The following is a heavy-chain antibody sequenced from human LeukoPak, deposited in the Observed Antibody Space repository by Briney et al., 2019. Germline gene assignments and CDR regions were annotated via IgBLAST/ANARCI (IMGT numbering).Heavy chain of an antibody. V-gene: IGHV3-7*01. Sequence: GSLRLSCAASGFTFSSYWMSWVRQAPGKGLEWVANIKQDGSEKYYVDSVKGRFTISRDNAKNSLYLQMNSLRAEDTAVYYCARVLPYYYDSSGYSGSFDYWGQGTLVTVSS. CDR3: ARVLPYYYDSSGYSGSFDY. D-gene: IGHD3-22*01. CDR1: GFTFSSYW. CDR2: IKQDGSEK. J-gene: IGHJ4*02.